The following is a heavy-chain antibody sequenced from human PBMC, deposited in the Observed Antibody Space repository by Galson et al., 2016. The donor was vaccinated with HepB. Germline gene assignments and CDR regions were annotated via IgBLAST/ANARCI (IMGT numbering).Heavy chain of an antibody. D-gene: IGHD4-17*01. Sequence: SCKASGYTFRMYGISWVRQAPGQGIEWLGWISPYSGDTDYAQKFQGRVTMTTDTSTDTAYMELRSMSSDDTAVYWCAREGGTVRTHHVFGHWGQGALVTVSS. V-gene: IGHV1-18*01. J-gene: IGHJ4*02. CDR3: AREGGTVRTHHVFGH. CDR2: ISPYSGDT. CDR1: GYTFRMYG.